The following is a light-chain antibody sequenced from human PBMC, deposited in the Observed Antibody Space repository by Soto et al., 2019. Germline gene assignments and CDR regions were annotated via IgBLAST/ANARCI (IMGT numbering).Light chain of an antibody. J-gene: IGLJ1*01. V-gene: IGLV1-44*01. CDR3: SSWDDNLDAEV. CDR2: SNT. CDR1: SSNIGSHT. Sequence: QSVLTQPPSASGTPGQRVTISCSGSSSNIGSHTVNWYQQLPGAAPRLLIYSNTQRPSGVPDRFSGSKSGTSASLAISGLRSEDEADYHCSSWDDNLDAEVFGAGTKLTVL.